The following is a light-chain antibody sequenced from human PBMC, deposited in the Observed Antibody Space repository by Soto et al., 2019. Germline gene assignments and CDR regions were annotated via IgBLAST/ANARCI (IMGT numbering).Light chain of an antibody. CDR1: QTVRNNY. J-gene: IGKJ4*01. Sequence: FVLTQYPGTLSLSPGERATLSCRASQTVRNNYLAWYQQKPGQAPRLXIYDASSRATGIPDRFSGGGSGTDFTLTISRLEPEDFAVYYCQQFSSYPLTFGGGTKVDIK. V-gene: IGKV3-20*01. CDR2: DAS. CDR3: QQFSSYPLT.